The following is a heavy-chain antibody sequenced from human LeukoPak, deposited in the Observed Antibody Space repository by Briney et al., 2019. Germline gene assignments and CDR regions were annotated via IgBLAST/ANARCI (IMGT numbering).Heavy chain of an antibody. CDR2: INPNNGGT. CDR3: ARDNYGSGSYYKY. J-gene: IGHJ4*02. Sequence: ASVKVSCKASGYRFTDYYMHWVRQAPGQGLEWVGWINPNNGGTNYAQKFQGRVTMTRDTSISTAYMELRRPISDDTAVYYCARDNYGSGSYYKYWGQGTLVTVSS. D-gene: IGHD3-10*01. V-gene: IGHV1-2*02. CDR1: GYRFTDYY.